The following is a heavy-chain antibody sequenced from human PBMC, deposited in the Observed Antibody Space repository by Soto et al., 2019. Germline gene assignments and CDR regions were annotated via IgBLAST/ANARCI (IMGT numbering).Heavy chain of an antibody. CDR2: IKEGGSEK. CDR1: GFILRNYW. V-gene: IGHV3-7*03. Sequence: GGSLRLSCADSGFILRNYWMSWVRQAPGMGLQWVASIKEGGSEKYYVDPVKGRFTISRENAKNSLYLQMNSLRAEDTAVYYCARYRSVDPWVQGILVTVSS. D-gene: IGHD3-16*02. J-gene: IGHJ5*02. CDR3: ARYRSVDP.